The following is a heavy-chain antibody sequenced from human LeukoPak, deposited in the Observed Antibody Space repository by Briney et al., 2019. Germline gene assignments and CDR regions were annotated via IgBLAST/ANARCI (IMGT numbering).Heavy chain of an antibody. V-gene: IGHV5-51*01. D-gene: IGHD6-19*01. CDR3: ARGQVYSSGWSPTDY. CDR2: IYPGDSDT. J-gene: IGHJ4*02. Sequence: GESLKISCKGSGYSFTNYWIGWVRQMPGKGLEWMGIIYPGDSDTRYSPSFQGQVTISDDKSISTAYLQWSSLKASDTAMYYCARGQVYSSGWSPTDYWGQGTLVTVSS. CDR1: GYSFTNYW.